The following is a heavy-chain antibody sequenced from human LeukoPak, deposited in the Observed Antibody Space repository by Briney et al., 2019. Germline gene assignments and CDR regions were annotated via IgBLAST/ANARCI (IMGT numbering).Heavy chain of an antibody. CDR3: ASSIVGAWEFDY. CDR2: IIPIFGTA. J-gene: IGHJ4*02. V-gene: IGHV1-69*05. Sequence: SVKVSCKASGGTFSSYAISWVRQAPGQGLEWMGGIIPIFGTANYAQKFQGRVTITTDESTSTAYMELSSLRSEDTAVYYCASSIVGAWEFDYWGQGTLVPVSS. D-gene: IGHD1-26*01. CDR1: GGTFSSYA.